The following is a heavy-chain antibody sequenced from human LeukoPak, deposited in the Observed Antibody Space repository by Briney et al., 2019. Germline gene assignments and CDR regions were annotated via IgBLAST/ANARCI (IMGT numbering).Heavy chain of an antibody. CDR1: GGSISSYY. V-gene: IGHV4-59*01. CDR3: ARVDTAILPYFDY. CDR2: IYYSGST. J-gene: IGHJ4*02. Sequence: SETLSLPCTGSGGSISSYYWSWIRQPPGKGLEWIGYIYYSGSTNYNPSLKSRVTISVDTSKNQFSLKLSSVTAADTAVYYCARVDTAILPYFDYWGQGTLVTVSS. D-gene: IGHD5-18*01.